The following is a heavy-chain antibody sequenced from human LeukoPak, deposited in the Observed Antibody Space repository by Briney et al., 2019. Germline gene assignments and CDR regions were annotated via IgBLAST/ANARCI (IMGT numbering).Heavy chain of an antibody. CDR1: GGSISSTSSY. Sequence: SETLSLTCTVSGGSISSTSSYWGWIRQPPGKGLEWIATIYYSGSTNYNPSLKSRVTISVDTSKNQFSLKLSSVTAADTAVYYCARLGPAGIFDYYYSMDVWGKGSTVTVSS. J-gene: IGHJ6*03. V-gene: IGHV4-39*07. CDR2: IYYSGST. D-gene: IGHD6-13*01. CDR3: ARLGPAGIFDYYYSMDV.